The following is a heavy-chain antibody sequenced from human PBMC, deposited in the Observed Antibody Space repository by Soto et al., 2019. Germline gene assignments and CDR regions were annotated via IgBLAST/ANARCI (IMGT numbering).Heavy chain of an antibody. J-gene: IGHJ2*01. CDR1: GGSISSYY. CDR3: ARDGVGCSSTSCYRYVDL. CDR2: IYYSGST. Sequence: QVQLQESGPGLVKPSDTLSLTCTVSGGSISSYYWSWIRQPPGKGLEWIGYIYYSGSTNYNPSLKSRVTISVDTSKNQFSLKLSSVTAADTAVYYCARDGVGCSSTSCYRYVDLWGRGTLVTVSS. D-gene: IGHD2-2*01. V-gene: IGHV4-59*01.